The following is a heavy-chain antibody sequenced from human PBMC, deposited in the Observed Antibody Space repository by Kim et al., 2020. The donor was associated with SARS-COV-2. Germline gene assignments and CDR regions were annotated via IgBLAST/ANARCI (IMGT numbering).Heavy chain of an antibody. J-gene: IGHJ4*02. Sequence: GGSLRLSCAASGFTFSGYAMNWFRQAPGKGLEWVSDIGTRDNTQYADSVKGGFTISRHNSKNNLYLQMNSLRAEDTAIFYCASRGNYGSGWYFDYWGQGILVSVSS. CDR1: GFTFSGYA. CDR3: ASRGNYGSGWYFDY. V-gene: IGHV3-23*01. CDR2: IGTRDNT. D-gene: IGHD6-19*01.